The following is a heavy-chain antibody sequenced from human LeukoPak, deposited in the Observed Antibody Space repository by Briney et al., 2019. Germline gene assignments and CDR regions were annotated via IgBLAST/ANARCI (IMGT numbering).Heavy chain of an antibody. D-gene: IGHD5-24*01. V-gene: IGHV3-21*01. CDR3: LRDRRSAGCFDY. CDR1: GFTFNSYN. CDR2: ISSSSSYI. Sequence: GGSLRLSCAASGFTFNSYNMNWVRQAPGKGLEWVSYISSSSSYIWYADSVKGRFTISRDNAKNSLYLQMNSLRAEDTAVYYCLRDRRSAGCFDYWGQGTLVTVSS. J-gene: IGHJ4*02.